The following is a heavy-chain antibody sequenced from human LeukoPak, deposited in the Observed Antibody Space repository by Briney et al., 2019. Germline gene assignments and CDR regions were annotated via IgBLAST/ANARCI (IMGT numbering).Heavy chain of an antibody. CDR3: ARTPTQDTAMAHSYYYYYMDV. J-gene: IGHJ6*03. V-gene: IGHV3-9*01. CDR2: ISWNSGSI. Sequence: GGSLRLSCAASGFTFDDYAMHWVRQAPGKGLEWVSGISWNSGSIGYADSVKGRFTISRDNAKNSLYLQMNSLRAEDTAVYYCARTPTQDTAMAHSYYYYYMDVWGKGTTVTVSS. CDR1: GFTFDDYA. D-gene: IGHD5-18*01.